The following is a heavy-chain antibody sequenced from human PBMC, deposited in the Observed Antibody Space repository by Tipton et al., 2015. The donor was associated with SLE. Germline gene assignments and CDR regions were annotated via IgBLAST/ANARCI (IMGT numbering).Heavy chain of an antibody. J-gene: IGHJ4*02. Sequence: SLRLSCAASGFTFSSYAMHWVRQAPGKGLEWVAFIRYDGSNKYYADSVKGRFTISRDNSKNTLYLQMDSLRAEDTAVYYCAKDSSSWFYFDFWGQGTLVTVSS. CDR3: AKDSSSWFYFDF. CDR1: GFTFSSYA. D-gene: IGHD6-13*01. CDR2: IRYDGSNK. V-gene: IGHV3-30*02.